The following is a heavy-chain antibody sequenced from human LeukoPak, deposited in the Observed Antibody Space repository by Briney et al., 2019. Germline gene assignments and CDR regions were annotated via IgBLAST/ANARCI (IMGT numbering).Heavy chain of an antibody. Sequence: PGGSLRLSCAASGFTFSSYNMNWVRQAPGKGLEWVSYISGRGNTIKYADSVKGRFTISRDNGKNSLYLHMSSLRAEDTAVYYCARDPPALEDFDYWGRELRSPSPQ. CDR1: GFTFSSYN. CDR3: ARDPPALEDFDY. CDR2: ISGRGNTI. J-gene: IGHJ4*02. V-gene: IGHV3-48*04.